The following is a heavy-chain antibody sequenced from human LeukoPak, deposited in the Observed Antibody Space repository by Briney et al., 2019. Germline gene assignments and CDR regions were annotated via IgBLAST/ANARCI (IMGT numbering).Heavy chain of an antibody. D-gene: IGHD6-19*01. CDR2: ISSSSSNI. J-gene: IGHJ4*02. V-gene: IGHV3-48*04. CDR3: ARDPAVAGTDYGDY. CDR1: GFTFSSYS. Sequence: TGGSLSLSCAASGFTFSSYSMNWVRQAPGKGLEWVSYISSSSSNIYYADSVKGRFTISRDNAKNSLYLQMNSLRAEDTAVYYCARDPAVAGTDYGDYWGQGTLVTVSS.